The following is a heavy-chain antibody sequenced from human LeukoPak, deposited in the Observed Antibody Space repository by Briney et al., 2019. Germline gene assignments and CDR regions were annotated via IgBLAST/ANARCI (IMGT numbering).Heavy chain of an antibody. Sequence: SETLSLTCAVYGGSFSGYYWSWIRQPPGKGLEWIGEINHSGSTNYNPSLKSRVTISVDTSKNQFSLKLNSVTAADTAVYYCAKGGDGYNYYFDYWGQETLVTVSS. CDR3: AKGGDGYNYYFDY. CDR2: INHSGST. D-gene: IGHD5-24*01. CDR1: GGSFSGYY. J-gene: IGHJ4*02. V-gene: IGHV4-34*01.